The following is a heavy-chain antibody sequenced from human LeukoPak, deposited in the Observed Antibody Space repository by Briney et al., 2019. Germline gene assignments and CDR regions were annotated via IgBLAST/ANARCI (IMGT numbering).Heavy chain of an antibody. J-gene: IGHJ4*02. CDR1: GGSISSSPYY. D-gene: IGHD2-15*01. Sequence: SETLSLTCTVSGGSISSSPYYWGWIRQPPGKGLEWIGTFYYSGSTYYNPSLKSRVTIPVDTSKNQFSLKLSSVTAADTAVYYCARGDRDIVVVVAATGFDYWGQGTLVTVSS. V-gene: IGHV4-39*01. CDR3: ARGDRDIVVVVAATGFDY. CDR2: FYYSGST.